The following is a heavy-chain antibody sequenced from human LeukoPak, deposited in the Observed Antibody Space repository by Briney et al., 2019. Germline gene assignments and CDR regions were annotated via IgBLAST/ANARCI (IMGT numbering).Heavy chain of an antibody. D-gene: IGHD1-14*01. V-gene: IGHV3-53*01. Sequence: GGSLRLSCAASGFTVSSNYMSWVRQAPGKGLEWVAVIYSGGSTYYADSVKGRFTISRDKSKNTLYLQMNSLRAEDTAVYYCARDGTNTGAFDYWGQGTLVTVSS. CDR3: ARDGTNTGAFDY. CDR2: IYSGGST. CDR1: GFTVSSNY. J-gene: IGHJ4*02.